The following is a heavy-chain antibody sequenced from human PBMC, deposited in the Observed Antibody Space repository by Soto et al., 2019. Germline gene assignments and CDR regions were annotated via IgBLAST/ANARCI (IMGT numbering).Heavy chain of an antibody. V-gene: IGHV3-23*01. J-gene: IGHJ6*02. CDR3: ADLVWPGGVPGGLDV. CDR2: ISAGGGST. D-gene: IGHD5-12*01. CDR1: RFTFSNYA. Sequence: EVQLLESGGSLVQPGGSLRLSCAASRFTFSNYAMSWVRQAPGKGLEWVSAISAGGGSTNYADSVKGRFTISRDNSKNTLYLQMNSLRAEDTAVYYCADLVWPGGVPGGLDVWGQGTTVTVSS.